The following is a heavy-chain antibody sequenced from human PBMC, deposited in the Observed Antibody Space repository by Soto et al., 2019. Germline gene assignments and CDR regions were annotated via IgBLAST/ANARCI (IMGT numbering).Heavy chain of an antibody. V-gene: IGHV3-23*01. CDR3: ARYAVAGGIKYFDY. CDR1: GFIFSPYE. Sequence: PGGSLRLSCTASGFIFSPYEMSWVRQAPGKGLQWISSISSDGDGTYYADSVKGRFTISRDNPKNTLYLQMNSLRVEDTAIYYCARYAVAGGIKYFDYWGRGVLVTVSS. CDR2: ISSDGDGT. D-gene: IGHD6-19*01. J-gene: IGHJ4*02.